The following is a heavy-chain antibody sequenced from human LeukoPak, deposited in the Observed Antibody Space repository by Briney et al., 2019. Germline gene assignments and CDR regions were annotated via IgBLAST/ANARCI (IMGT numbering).Heavy chain of an antibody. CDR3: ATKSQREQLVRHYYFDY. D-gene: IGHD6-6*01. Sequence: GGSLRLSCAASGFTFSSYAMSWVRQAPGKGLEWVSAISGSGGSTYYADSVKGRFTTSRDNSKNTLYLQMNSLRAEDTAVYYCATKSQREQLVRHYYFDYWGQGTLVTVSS. V-gene: IGHV3-23*01. J-gene: IGHJ4*02. CDR1: GFTFSSYA. CDR2: ISGSGGST.